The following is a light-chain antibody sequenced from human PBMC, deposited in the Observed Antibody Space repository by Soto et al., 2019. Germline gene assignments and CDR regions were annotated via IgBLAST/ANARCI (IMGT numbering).Light chain of an antibody. CDR3: QSYDISLSVV. CDR2: GNT. V-gene: IGLV1-40*01. J-gene: IGLJ2*01. CDR1: SSNIGAGYA. Sequence: QSVLTQPPSVSGAPGQRVTISCTGSSSNIGAGYAVHWYQQLPGTAPKLLIYGNTNRPSGVPDRFSGSKSGTSASLAITGLQAEDEADYFCQSYDISLSVVFGGGTKLTFL.